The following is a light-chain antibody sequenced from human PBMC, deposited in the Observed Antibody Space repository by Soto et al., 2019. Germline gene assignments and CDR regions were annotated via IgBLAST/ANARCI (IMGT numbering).Light chain of an antibody. CDR3: PQYGGSPPT. Sequence: EIVLTQSPGTLSSSPGERATLSCRASQSVSSNYLAWYQRKPGQAPRLLIYGASNRATDIPYRFIGSGSGTDFTLTITRLEPDDCAMYYCPQYGGSPPTFGQGTKVEIK. CDR2: GAS. CDR1: QSVSSNY. V-gene: IGKV3-20*01. J-gene: IGKJ1*01.